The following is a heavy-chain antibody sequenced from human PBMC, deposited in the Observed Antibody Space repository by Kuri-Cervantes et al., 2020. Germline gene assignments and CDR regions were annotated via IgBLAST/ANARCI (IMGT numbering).Heavy chain of an antibody. CDR2: ISSSGSTI. CDR1: GFTFSDYY. V-gene: IGHV3-11*04. J-gene: IGHJ3*02. Sequence: GGSLRLSCAASGFTFSDYYMSWIRQAPGKGLEWVSYISSSGSTIYYADSVKGRFTISRDNSKNTLYLQMNSLRAEDTAVYYCARGGVRGVIDGFDIWGQGTMVTVSS. CDR3: ARGGVRGVIDGFDI. D-gene: IGHD3-10*01.